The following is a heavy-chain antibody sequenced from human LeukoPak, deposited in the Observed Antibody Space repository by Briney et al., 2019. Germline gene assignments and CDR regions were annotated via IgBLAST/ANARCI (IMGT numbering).Heavy chain of an antibody. CDR2: ISYDGTIK. CDR3: AKDLGHSGYDFWAYYYYYGMDV. J-gene: IGHJ6*02. V-gene: IGHV3-30*18. D-gene: IGHD5-12*01. CDR1: GVTFSNYG. Sequence: GGSLRLSCAASGVTFSNYGMHWVRQAPGKGLEWVAVISYDGTIKHYADSVKGRFTISRDNSKNTLYLQMNSLRAEDTAVYYCAKDLGHSGYDFWAYYYYYGMDVWGQGTTVTVSS.